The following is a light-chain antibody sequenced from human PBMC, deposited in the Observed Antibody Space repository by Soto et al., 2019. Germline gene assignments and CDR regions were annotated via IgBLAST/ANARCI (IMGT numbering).Light chain of an antibody. V-gene: IGKV3-11*01. CDR3: QQRSNWLFT. J-gene: IGKJ3*01. CDR1: QSARSY. Sequence: EIVLTQSPATLSLSPGERATLSCRASQSARSYLTWYQQKPGQAPRLLIYDASKRAPGIPARFSGSGSGTDFTLTISSLEPQDFAVYYCQQRSNWLFTFGPGTKVEIK. CDR2: DAS.